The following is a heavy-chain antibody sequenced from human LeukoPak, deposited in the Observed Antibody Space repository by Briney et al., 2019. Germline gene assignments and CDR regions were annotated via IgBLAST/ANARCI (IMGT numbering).Heavy chain of an antibody. CDR1: GGTFSSYA. CDR3: ARDGYNNHYYFDY. Sequence: SVKVSCKASGGTFSSYAISWVRQAPGQGLEWMGGIIPIFGTANYAQKFQGRVTITADESTSTAYMELSSLRSEDTAVYYCARDGYNNHYYFDYWGQGTLVTVSS. V-gene: IGHV1-69*13. J-gene: IGHJ4*02. D-gene: IGHD5-24*01. CDR2: IIPIFGTA.